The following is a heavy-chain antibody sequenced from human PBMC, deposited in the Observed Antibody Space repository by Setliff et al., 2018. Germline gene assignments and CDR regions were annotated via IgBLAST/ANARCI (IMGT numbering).Heavy chain of an antibody. V-gene: IGHV4-34*01. CDR1: GESFSNNY. Sequence: PSETLSLTCSVYGESFSNNYWSWLRQPPGKGLEWIGESNHSGSANYNPSLKSRVTMSVDTSKNQFSLNLNSVTAADTAVYYFRLAHCNTTSFEEALDFWSQGTLVTVSS. CDR3: RLAHCNTTSFEEALDF. CDR2: SNHSGSA. J-gene: IGHJ4*02. D-gene: IGHD2-2*01.